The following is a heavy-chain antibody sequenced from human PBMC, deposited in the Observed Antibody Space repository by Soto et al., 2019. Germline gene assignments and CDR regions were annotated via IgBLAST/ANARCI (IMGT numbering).Heavy chain of an antibody. CDR2: IYYSGST. CDR3: AIDMVEPAATKYYYYYGMDV. Sequence: PSETLSLTCTVSGGSISSGGYYWSWIRQHPGKGLEWIGYIYYSGSTYYNPSLKSRVTISVDTSKNQFSLKLSSVTAADTAVYYCAIDMVEPAATKYYYYYGMDVWGQGTTVT. V-gene: IGHV4-31*03. D-gene: IGHD2-15*01. J-gene: IGHJ6*02. CDR1: GGSISSGGYY.